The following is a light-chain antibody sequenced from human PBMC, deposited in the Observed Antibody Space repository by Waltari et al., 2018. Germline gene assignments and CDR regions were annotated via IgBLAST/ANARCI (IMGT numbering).Light chain of an antibody. J-gene: IGKJ2*01. CDR3: QQYYKSRT. CDR1: QSVLYTSNNKNY. Sequence: DIVMTQSPDSLAVSLGETATINCKSSQSVLYTSNNKNYLGWYQQKPGRPPKLLFYWASTREYGVPDRFSAGGSGTDFTLTISSLQAEDVAIYYCQQYYKSRTFGQGTKLEIK. CDR2: WAS. V-gene: IGKV4-1*01.